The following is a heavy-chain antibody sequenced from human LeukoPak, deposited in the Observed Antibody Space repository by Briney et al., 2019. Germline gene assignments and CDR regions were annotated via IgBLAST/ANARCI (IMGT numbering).Heavy chain of an antibody. CDR2: ISNSGDTT. D-gene: IGHD3-10*01. CDR3: ARDTYGSGSYYNAPLDY. J-gene: IGHJ4*02. V-gene: IGHV3-48*01. Sequence: AGGSLRLSCAASGFTFSSFAMTWVRQAPGKGLEWVSAISNSGDTTYYADSVKGRFTISRDNAKNSLYLQMNSLRAEDTAVYYCARDTYGSGSYYNAPLDYWGQGTLVTVSS. CDR1: GFTFSSFA.